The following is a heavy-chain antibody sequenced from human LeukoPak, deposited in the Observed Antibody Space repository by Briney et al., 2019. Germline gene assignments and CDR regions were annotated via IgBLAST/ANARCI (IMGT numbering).Heavy chain of an antibody. V-gene: IGHV4-4*07. Sequence: PSETLSLTCTVSGGSISSYYWSWIRQPVGKGLEWIGRIYTSGSTNYNPSLKSRVTMSVDTSKNQFSLKLSSVTAADTAVYYCARVGCSSTSCYSGGWFDPWGQGTLVTVSS. CDR2: IYTSGST. CDR1: GGSISSYY. D-gene: IGHD2-2*02. J-gene: IGHJ5*02. CDR3: ARVGCSSTSCYSGGWFDP.